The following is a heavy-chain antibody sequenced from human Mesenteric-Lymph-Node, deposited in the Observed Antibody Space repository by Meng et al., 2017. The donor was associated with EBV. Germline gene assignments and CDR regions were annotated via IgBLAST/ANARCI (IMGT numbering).Heavy chain of an antibody. Sequence: QVQLVQSGAEVKKPGASVKVSCKASRYTFISYYIHWLRQAPGQGLEWMGRITPNSGGTNYAQKFQGRVTMTRDTSITTAYMELSGLRSDDTALYYCAREADYYDSSGYYLGQYYFDFWGQGTLVTVSS. V-gene: IGHV1-2*06. CDR1: RYTFISYY. D-gene: IGHD3-22*01. CDR2: ITPNSGGT. CDR3: AREADYYDSSGYYLGQYYFDF. J-gene: IGHJ4*02.